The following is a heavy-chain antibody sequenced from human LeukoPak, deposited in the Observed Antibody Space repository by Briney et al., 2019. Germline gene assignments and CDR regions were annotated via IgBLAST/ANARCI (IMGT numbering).Heavy chain of an antibody. CDR1: GFTFSNYA. J-gene: IGHJ4*02. CDR2: ISDSGGST. Sequence: GGSLRLSCAASGFTFSNYALSWVRQAPGQGLEWVSTISDSGGSTYYADSVKGRFTISRDNSKNTLYLQMNSLRAEDTAVYYCASDMTTVTTSFDYRGQGTLVTVSS. D-gene: IGHD4-17*01. V-gene: IGHV3-23*01. CDR3: ASDMTTVTTSFDY.